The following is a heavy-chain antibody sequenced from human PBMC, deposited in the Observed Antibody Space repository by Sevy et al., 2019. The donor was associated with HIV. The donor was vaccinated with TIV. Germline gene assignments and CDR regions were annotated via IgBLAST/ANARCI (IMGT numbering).Heavy chain of an antibody. V-gene: IGHV3-7*01. Sequence: GGSLRLSCAASGVSISNYWMSWVRHSPGKGLEWVANIKQDGSAKYYVDSVQGRFTVSRDNGNNTLFLQMNSLRGDDTAVYYCGTLCDAYLNYWGRGTLVTVSS. CDR2: IKQDGSAK. J-gene: IGHJ4*02. CDR1: GVSISNYW. CDR3: GTLCDAYLNY. D-gene: IGHD2-21*01.